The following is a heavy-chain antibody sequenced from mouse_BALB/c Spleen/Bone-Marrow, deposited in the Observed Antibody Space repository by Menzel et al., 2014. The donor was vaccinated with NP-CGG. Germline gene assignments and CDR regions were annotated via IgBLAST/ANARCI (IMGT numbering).Heavy chain of an antibody. J-gene: IGHJ2*01. CDR1: GFNIKATY. Sequence: VQLNQSGAELVKPGASVKLSCTASGFNIKATYIHWVKQRPEQGLEWIGRLSPANDNTQYDPKFQGKATITADTSSSTACLQLSSLTSEGTAVYYCASYVYGYYFDYWGQGTTLTV. CDR2: LSPANDNT. CDR3: ASYVYGYYFDY. D-gene: IGHD2-2*01. V-gene: IGHV14-3*02.